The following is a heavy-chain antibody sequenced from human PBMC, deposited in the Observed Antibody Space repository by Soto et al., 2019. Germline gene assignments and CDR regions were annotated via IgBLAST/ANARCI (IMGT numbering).Heavy chain of an antibody. D-gene: IGHD3-10*01. V-gene: IGHV3-15*07. CDR1: GFTFSNAW. J-gene: IGHJ4*02. CDR2: IKSKTDGGTT. Sequence: EVQLVESGGGLVKPGGSRRLSCAASGFTFSNAWMNWVRQAPGKGLEWVGRIKSKTDGGTTDYAAPVKCRFTISRDDSKNTLYLQMNSLKTEDTAVYYCTTMVRGVIRPDYWGQGTLVTVSS. CDR3: TTMVRGVIRPDY.